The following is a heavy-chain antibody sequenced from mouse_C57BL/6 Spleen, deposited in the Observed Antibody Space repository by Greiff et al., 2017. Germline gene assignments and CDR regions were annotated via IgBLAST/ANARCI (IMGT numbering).Heavy chain of an antibody. CDR2: IYPSDSET. CDR1: GYTFTSYW. CDR3: SRGLLRYPFDY. D-gene: IGHD1-1*01. J-gene: IGHJ2*01. V-gene: IGHV1-61*01. Sequence: QVQLQQPGAELVRPGSSVKLSCKASGYTFTSYWMDWVKQRPGQGLEWIGNIYPSDSETHYNQKFKDKATLTVDKSSSTAYMQLSSLTSEDSAVYYCSRGLLRYPFDYWGQGTTLTVSS.